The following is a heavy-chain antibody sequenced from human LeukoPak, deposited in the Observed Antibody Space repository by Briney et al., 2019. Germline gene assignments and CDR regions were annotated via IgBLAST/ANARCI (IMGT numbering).Heavy chain of an antibody. CDR1: GGSISSYY. J-gene: IGHJ4*02. CDR3: ARVDYLTGHTFDY. V-gene: IGHV4-30-4*08. CDR2: IYYSGST. Sequence: SETLSLTCTVSGGSISSYYWSWIRQPPGKGLEWIGYIYYSGSTYYNPSLKSRVTISVDTSKNQFSLKLSSVTAADTAVYYCARVDYLTGHTFDYWGQGTLVTVSS. D-gene: IGHD3-9*01.